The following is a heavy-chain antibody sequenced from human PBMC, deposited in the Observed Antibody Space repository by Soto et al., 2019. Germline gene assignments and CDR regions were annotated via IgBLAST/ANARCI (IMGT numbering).Heavy chain of an antibody. CDR2: IGTAGDT. Sequence: PGGSLRLSCAASGFTFSSYDMHWVRQATGKGLEWVSAIGTAGDTYYPGSVKGRFTISRENAKNSLYLQMNSLRAEDTAVYYCARALPPITIFGVVSPYGMDAWGQGTTVTVSS. CDR3: ARALPPITIFGVVSPYGMDA. J-gene: IGHJ6*02. V-gene: IGHV3-13*01. CDR1: GFTFSSYD. D-gene: IGHD3-3*01.